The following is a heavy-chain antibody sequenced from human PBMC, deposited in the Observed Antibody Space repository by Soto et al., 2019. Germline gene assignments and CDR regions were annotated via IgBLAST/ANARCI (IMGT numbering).Heavy chain of an antibody. Sequence: VQLLESGGGLVQPGGSLRLSCAASGFTFSSYAMSWVRQAPGKGLEWVSAISGSGGSTYYADSVKGRFTISRDNSKNTLYLQMNSLRAEDTAVYYCANNYYDSSGYSNDAFDIWGQGTMVTVSS. V-gene: IGHV3-23*01. D-gene: IGHD3-22*01. CDR1: GFTFSSYA. CDR3: ANNYYDSSGYSNDAFDI. J-gene: IGHJ3*02. CDR2: ISGSGGST.